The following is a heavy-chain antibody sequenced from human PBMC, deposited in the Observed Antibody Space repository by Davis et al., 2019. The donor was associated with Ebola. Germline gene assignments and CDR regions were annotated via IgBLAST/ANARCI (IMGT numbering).Heavy chain of an antibody. Sequence: ASVKVSCKASGYTFTSYGISWVRQAPGQGLEWMGWISAYNGNTNYAQKLQGRVTMTTDTSTSTAYMELRSLRSDDTPVYYCARDSSGWYYFDYWGQGTLVTVSS. CDR1: GYTFTSYG. D-gene: IGHD6-19*01. CDR2: ISAYNGNT. V-gene: IGHV1-18*01. CDR3: ARDSSGWYYFDY. J-gene: IGHJ4*02.